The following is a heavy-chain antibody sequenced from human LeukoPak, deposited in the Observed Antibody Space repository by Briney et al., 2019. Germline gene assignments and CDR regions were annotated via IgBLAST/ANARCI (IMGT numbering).Heavy chain of an antibody. CDR2: IYPGDSDT. D-gene: IGHD3-10*01. Sequence: GESLKISCKGSGYSFTSYWIGWVRQMPGKGLEWMGIIYPGDSDTRYSPSFQGQVTISVDKSISTAYLQWSSLKASDTAMYCCAASGSYYDKHFDYWGQGTLVTVSS. J-gene: IGHJ4*02. V-gene: IGHV5-51*01. CDR1: GYSFTSYW. CDR3: AASGSYYDKHFDY.